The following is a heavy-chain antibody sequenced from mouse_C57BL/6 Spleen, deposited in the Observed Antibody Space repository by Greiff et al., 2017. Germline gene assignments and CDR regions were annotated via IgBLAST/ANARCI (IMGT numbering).Heavy chain of an antibody. V-gene: IGHV1-53*01. CDR3: AREGSYYDYDGGFAY. CDR1: GYTFTSYW. J-gene: IGHJ3*01. Sequence: QVQLQQPGPELVKPGASVTLSCKASGYTFTSYWMHRVKQRPGQGLEWIGNINPSNGGTNYNEKFKSKATLTVDKASRTAYMQLSSLTSDDSAVYYCAREGSYYDYDGGFAYWGQGTLVTVSA. CDR2: INPSNGGT. D-gene: IGHD2-4*01.